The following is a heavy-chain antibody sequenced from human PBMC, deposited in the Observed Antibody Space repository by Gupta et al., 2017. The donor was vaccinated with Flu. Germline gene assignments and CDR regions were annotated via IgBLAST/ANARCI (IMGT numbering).Heavy chain of an antibody. J-gene: IGHJ5*02. CDR2: VYSTGDT. V-gene: IGHV4-61*02. CDR1: GVSISGSGYY. Sequence: QVQLQESGPGLVRPSQALSLTCTDSGVSISGSGYYWAWIRQAPGKGLEWIGRVYSTGDTNSNPSLKSRVTLSVDTSKNQFSLMLASVTAADTAVYYCARLAYGDTAVRNRFDPWGQGTLVTVSS. D-gene: IGHD4-17*01. CDR3: ARLAYGDTAVRNRFDP.